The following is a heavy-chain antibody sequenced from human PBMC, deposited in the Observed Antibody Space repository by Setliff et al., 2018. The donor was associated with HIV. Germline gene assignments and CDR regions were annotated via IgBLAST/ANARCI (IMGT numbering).Heavy chain of an antibody. J-gene: IGHJ6*03. Sequence: GGSLRLSCTSSGLIFGDYAMSWVRQAPGKGLEWVGFIRSEAYGGTTEYAASVEGRFTISRDDSKSIAYLRMNSLKAEDTAVYYCIRVITGDGYYYYFYMDVWGKGTTVTVSS. D-gene: IGHD7-27*01. V-gene: IGHV3-49*04. CDR3: IRVITGDGYYYYFYMDV. CDR2: IRSEAYGGTT. CDR1: GLIFGDYA.